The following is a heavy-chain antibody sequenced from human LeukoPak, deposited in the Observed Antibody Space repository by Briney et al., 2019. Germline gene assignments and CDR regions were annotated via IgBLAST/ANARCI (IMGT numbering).Heavy chain of an antibody. CDR3: ARGAMATTPFFDY. J-gene: IGHJ4*02. Sequence: SETLSLTCTVSGGSISNYYYWTWIRQPPGKGLGRIGYVYYTQSTNFNPSLKSRVTMSLDTSRNQFSLKLTSLTAADTAVYYCARGAMATTPFFDYWGQGALVTVSS. CDR2: VYYTQST. CDR1: GGSISNYY. V-gene: IGHV4-59*01. D-gene: IGHD5-24*01.